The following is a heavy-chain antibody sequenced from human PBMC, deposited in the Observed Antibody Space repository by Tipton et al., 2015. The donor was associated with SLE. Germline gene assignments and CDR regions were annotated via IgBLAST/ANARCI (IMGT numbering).Heavy chain of an antibody. D-gene: IGHD4-11*01. V-gene: IGHV4-30-2*01. CDR3: ARVSWYSNSFDY. Sequence: LRLSCTVSGGSISSGDYSWTWIRQPPGKGLEWIAFLSHTASTYYNPSLKSRVTISVDRSKNQFSLKLSSVTAADTAVYYCARVSWYSNSFDYWGQGTLVTVSS. CDR1: GGSISSGDYS. CDR2: LSHTAST. J-gene: IGHJ4*02.